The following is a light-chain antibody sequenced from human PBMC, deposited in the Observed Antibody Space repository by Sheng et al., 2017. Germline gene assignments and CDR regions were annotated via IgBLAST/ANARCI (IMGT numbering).Light chain of an antibody. CDR1: QSVSNNF. CDR3: HQYNFSPPYS. CDR2: AAS. Sequence: EIVLTQSPGILSLSPGERVTLSCRASQSVSNNFLAWYQQKPGQAPRLLIYAASTRATGVPVRFSGSGSGTDFTLTISRLEPEDFAVYYCHQYNFSPPYSFGRGDQAGDRT. J-gene: IGKJ2*03. V-gene: IGKV3-20*01.